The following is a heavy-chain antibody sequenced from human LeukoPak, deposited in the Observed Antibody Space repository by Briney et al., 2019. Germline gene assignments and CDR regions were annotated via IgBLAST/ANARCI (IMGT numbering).Heavy chain of an antibody. Sequence: SETLSLTCTVSGGSISSYYWSWIRQPPGKGLEWIGYIYYSGSTNYNPSLKSRVTISVDTSKNQFSLKLSSVTAADTAVYYCARAVRRDAFDTWGQGTMVTVSS. D-gene: IGHD3-16*02. CDR1: GGSISSYY. V-gene: IGHV4-59*01. CDR3: ARAVRRDAFDT. CDR2: IYYSGST. J-gene: IGHJ3*02.